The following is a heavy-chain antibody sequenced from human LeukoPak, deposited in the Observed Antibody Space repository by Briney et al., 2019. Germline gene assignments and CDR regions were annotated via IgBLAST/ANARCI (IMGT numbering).Heavy chain of an antibody. D-gene: IGHD3-9*01. J-gene: IGHJ5*02. V-gene: IGHV1-46*01. CDR3: ARSPDHPYDILTGMGT. Sequence: GASVKVSCKASGYTFTSYYMHWVRQAPGQGLEWMGIINPSGGSTSYAQKFQGRVTMTRDTSTSTVHMELSSLRSEDTAVYYCARSPDHPYDILTGMGTWGQGTLVTVSS. CDR1: GYTFTSYY. CDR2: INPSGGST.